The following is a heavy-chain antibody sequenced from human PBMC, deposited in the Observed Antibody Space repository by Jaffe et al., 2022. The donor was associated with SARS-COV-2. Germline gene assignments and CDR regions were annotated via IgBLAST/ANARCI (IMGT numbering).Heavy chain of an antibody. CDR2: IKQDGSEK. D-gene: IGHD6-6*01. Sequence: EVQLVESGGGLVQPGGSLRLSCAASGFTFRSYWMSWVRQAPGKGLEWVANIKQDGSEKNYVDSVKGRFTISRDNAKNSLYLQMNSLRAEDTAVYYCTREKVVVDSSYFDYWGQGALVTVSS. V-gene: IGHV3-7*03. J-gene: IGHJ4*02. CDR1: GFTFRSYW. CDR3: TREKVVVDSSYFDY.